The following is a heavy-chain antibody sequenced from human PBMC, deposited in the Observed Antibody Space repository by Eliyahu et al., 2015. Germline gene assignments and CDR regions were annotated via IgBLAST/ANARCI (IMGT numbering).Heavy chain of an antibody. CDR1: GFXFSSYG. D-gene: IGHD3-9*01. J-gene: IGHJ4*02. CDR3: ARVGYDKDYFDY. Sequence: QVQLVESGGGVVQPGRSXRXSXXASGFXFSSYGMHWVRRAPGKGLEWVAVIWYDGSNKYYADSVKGRFTISRDNSKNTLYLQMNSLRAEDTAVYYCARVGYDKDYFDYWGQGTLVTVSS. CDR2: IWYDGSNK. V-gene: IGHV3-33*01.